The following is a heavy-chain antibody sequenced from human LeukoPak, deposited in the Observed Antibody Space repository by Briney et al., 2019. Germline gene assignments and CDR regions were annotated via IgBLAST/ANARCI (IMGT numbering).Heavy chain of an antibody. CDR3: ARGYHPSSWYYYFDY. CDR1: SNTFVNYG. Sequence: ASVKVSCKASSNTFVNYGISWVRQAPGQGLEWMGWIRGNNGDTKYAQKFQGRVTMTTDTSTSTAYMEVRSLRSDDTAIYYCARGYHPSSWYYYFDYWGQGTLVTVSP. CDR2: IRGNNGDT. D-gene: IGHD6-13*01. V-gene: IGHV1-18*01. J-gene: IGHJ4*02.